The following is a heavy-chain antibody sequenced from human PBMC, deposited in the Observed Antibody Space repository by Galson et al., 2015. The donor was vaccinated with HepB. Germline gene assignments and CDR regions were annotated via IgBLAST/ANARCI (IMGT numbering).Heavy chain of an antibody. V-gene: IGHV1-24*01. CDR2: FDPEAGKT. CDR3: VTGVYCSSTTCETGSDGMDV. D-gene: IGHD2-2*01. Sequence: SVKVSCKVSGFLLSDLSMHWVRQAPGKRLEWMGGFDPEAGKTIYAQQFQGRVTMSEDTSTNTAYMELRSLRSEDTAVYYCVTGVYCSSTTCETGSDGMDVWGQGTTVAVPS. J-gene: IGHJ6*02. CDR1: GFLLSDLS.